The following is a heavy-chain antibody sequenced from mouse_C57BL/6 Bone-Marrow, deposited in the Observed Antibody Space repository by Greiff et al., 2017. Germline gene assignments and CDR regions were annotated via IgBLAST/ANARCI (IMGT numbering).Heavy chain of an antibody. J-gene: IGHJ1*03. CDR1: GYAFSSSW. D-gene: IGHD2-4*01. CDR2: IYPGDGDT. CDR3: ARRRDDYDVRYFDV. Sequence: QVQLQQSGPELVKPGASVKISCKASGYAFSSSWMNWVKQRPGKGLEWIGRIYPGDGDTNYNGKFKGKATLTADKSSSTAYMQLSSLTSEDSAVYFCARRRDDYDVRYFDVWGTGTTVTVSS. V-gene: IGHV1-82*01.